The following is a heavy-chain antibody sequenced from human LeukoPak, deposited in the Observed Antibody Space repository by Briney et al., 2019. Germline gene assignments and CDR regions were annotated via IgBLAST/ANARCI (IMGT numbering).Heavy chain of an antibody. CDR2: IKQDGSEK. CDR1: GFTFSSYL. CDR3: ARDRNNWNALDY. Sequence: GGSLRLSCAASGFTFSSYLMSWVRQAPGKGLEWVANIKQDGSEKYYVDSVKGRFTISRDNAKNSLYLQMNSLRAEDTAVYYCARDRNNWNALDYWGQGTLVTVSS. D-gene: IGHD1-20*01. J-gene: IGHJ4*02. V-gene: IGHV3-7*01.